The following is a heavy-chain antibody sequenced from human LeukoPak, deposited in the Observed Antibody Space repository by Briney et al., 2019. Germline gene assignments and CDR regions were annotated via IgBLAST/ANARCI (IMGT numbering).Heavy chain of an antibody. J-gene: IGHJ4*02. D-gene: IGHD6-13*01. CDR1: GFTFSSYG. V-gene: IGHV3-33*01. CDR2: IWFDATKQ. CDR3: ARDLVRSSSWYGPYDS. Sequence: GGSLRLSCAASGFTFSSYGMHWVRQAPGKGLEWVAIIWFDATKQYYAESVRGRFTISRDNSKNTLYLQMNSLRAEDTAVYHCARDLVRSSSWYGPYDSWGQGTLVTVSS.